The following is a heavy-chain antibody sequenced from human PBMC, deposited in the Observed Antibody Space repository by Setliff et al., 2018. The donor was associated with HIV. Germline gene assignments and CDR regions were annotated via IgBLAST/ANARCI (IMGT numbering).Heavy chain of an antibody. CDR3: ARDFVEGIAVTDWFDP. Sequence: ASVKVSCKASGYTFTSYGISWVRQAPGQGLEWMGWISAYNGNTNYAQKLQGRVTMTTDTSASTAYMELRSLRSDDTAVYYCARDFVEGIAVTDWFDPWGQGTLVTVSS. CDR2: ISAYNGNT. D-gene: IGHD6-19*01. J-gene: IGHJ5*02. V-gene: IGHV1-18*01. CDR1: GYTFTSYG.